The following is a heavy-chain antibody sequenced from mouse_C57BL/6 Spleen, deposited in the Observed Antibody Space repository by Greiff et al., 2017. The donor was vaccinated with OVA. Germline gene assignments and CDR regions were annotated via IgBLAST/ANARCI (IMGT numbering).Heavy chain of an antibody. CDR3: ARYDGYWDWYFDV. D-gene: IGHD2-3*01. CDR1: GFTFSSYT. CDR2: ISGGGGNT. Sequence: DVQLVESGGGLVKPGGSLKLSCAASGFTFSSYTMSWVRQTPEKRLEWVATISGGGGNTYYPDSVKGRFTISRDNAKNTLYLQMSSLRSEDTALYYCARYDGYWDWYFDVWGTGTTVTVSS. V-gene: IGHV5-9*01. J-gene: IGHJ1*03.